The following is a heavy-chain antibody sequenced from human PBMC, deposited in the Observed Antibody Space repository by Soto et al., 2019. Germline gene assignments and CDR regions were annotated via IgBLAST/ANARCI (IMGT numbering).Heavy chain of an antibody. CDR1: GFTFSSYA. D-gene: IGHD2-15*01. CDR3: ARVVACSSGSCYPTPLFDH. Sequence: GGSLRLSCAASGFTFSSYAMSWVRQAPGKGLEWVAVIWYDGSNKYYADSVKGRFTISRDNAKTSLFLDMNGLRVDDSAVYYCARVVACSSGSCYPTPLFDHWDQGALVTVSS. CDR2: IWYDGSNK. J-gene: IGHJ4*02. V-gene: IGHV3-33*08.